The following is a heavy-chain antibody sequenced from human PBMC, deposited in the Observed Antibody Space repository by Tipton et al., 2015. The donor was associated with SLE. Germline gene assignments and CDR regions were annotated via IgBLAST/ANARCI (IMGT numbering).Heavy chain of an antibody. CDR3: ARKVNGQRWLQWGAFDI. CDR1: GGSTSSGDYY. CDR2: IYYSGST. V-gene: IGHV4-61*08. D-gene: IGHD5-24*01. Sequence: TLSLTCTVSGGSTSSGDYYWSWIRQPPGKGLEWIGYIYYSGSTNYNPSLKSRVTISVDTSKNQFSLKLSSVTAADTAVYYCARKVNGQRWLQWGAFDIWGQGTMVTVSS. J-gene: IGHJ3*02.